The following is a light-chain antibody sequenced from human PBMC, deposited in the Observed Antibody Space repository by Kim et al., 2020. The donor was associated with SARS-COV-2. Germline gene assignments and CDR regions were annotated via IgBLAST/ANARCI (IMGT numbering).Light chain of an antibody. Sequence: VAVGDRVTITCRASQGITNSLAWYQQKPGKVPQPLIYAASALQSGVPSRFSGSGSGTDFTLTISSLQPEDVATYYCQKYNSAPWTFGQGTKVDIK. CDR1: QGITNS. CDR2: AAS. J-gene: IGKJ1*01. V-gene: IGKV1-27*01. CDR3: QKYNSAPWT.